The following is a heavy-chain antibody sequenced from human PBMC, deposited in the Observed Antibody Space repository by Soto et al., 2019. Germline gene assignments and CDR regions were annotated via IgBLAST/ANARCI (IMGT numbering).Heavy chain of an antibody. CDR3: AKDSVVDTAMVLNYFDY. CDR2: ISGSGGST. Sequence: EVQLLESGGGLVQPGGSLRLSCAASGFTFSSYAMSWVRQAPGKGLEWVSAISGSGGSTYYADSVKGRFTISRDNSKNTLYLQMNSLRAEDTAVYYCAKDSVVDTAMVLNYFDYWGQGTLVTVSS. D-gene: IGHD5-18*01. J-gene: IGHJ4*02. CDR1: GFTFSSYA. V-gene: IGHV3-23*01.